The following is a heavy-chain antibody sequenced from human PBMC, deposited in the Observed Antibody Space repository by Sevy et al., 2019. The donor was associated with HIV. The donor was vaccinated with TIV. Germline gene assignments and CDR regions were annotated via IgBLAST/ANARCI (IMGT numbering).Heavy chain of an antibody. J-gene: IGHJ3*01. CDR3: ASLPNNYYDTSGSSGDDAFDL. CDR1: GFTFSNAW. Sequence: GGSLGLSCAASGFTFSNAWMSWVRQAPGKGLEWVAVIWNDQINKHYADSVKGRFTISRDNSKNTLYLQMNSLRAEDTAVYYCASLPNNYYDTSGSSGDDAFDLWGRGTMVTVSS. D-gene: IGHD3-22*01. V-gene: IGHV3-33*08. CDR2: IWNDQINK.